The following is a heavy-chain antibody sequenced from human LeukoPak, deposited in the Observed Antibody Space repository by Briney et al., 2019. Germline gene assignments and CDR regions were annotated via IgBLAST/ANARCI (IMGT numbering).Heavy chain of an antibody. V-gene: IGHV4-39*07. CDR1: GGSISSSSYY. Sequence: SETLSLTCTVSGGSISSSSYYWGWIRQPPGKGLEWIGSIYYSGSTYYNPSLKSRVTISVDTSKNQFSLKLSSVTAADTAVYYCARGASSSAFRNWGQGTLVTVSS. J-gene: IGHJ4*02. D-gene: IGHD6-6*01. CDR2: IYYSGST. CDR3: ARGASSSAFRN.